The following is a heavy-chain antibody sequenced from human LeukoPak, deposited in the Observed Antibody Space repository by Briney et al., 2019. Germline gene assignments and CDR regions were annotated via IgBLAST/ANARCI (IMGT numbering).Heavy chain of an antibody. CDR1: GGSISSWTYY. CDR2: IYHSGST. J-gene: IGHJ6*03. Sequence: SETLSLTCTVSGGSISSWTYYWAWIRQPPGKGLEGIGTIYHSGSTYYNPSLKSRVTISDDTSKNQFSLNLTSLTAADTAVYYCARDRKYYYHMDVWGKGTTVTVSS. CDR3: ARDRKYYYHMDV. V-gene: IGHV4-39*07. D-gene: IGHD1-14*01.